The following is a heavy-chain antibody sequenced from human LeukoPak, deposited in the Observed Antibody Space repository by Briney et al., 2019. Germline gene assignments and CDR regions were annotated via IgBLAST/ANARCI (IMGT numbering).Heavy chain of an antibody. V-gene: IGHV3-23*01. CDR1: GFTFSSYA. CDR2: ISGGGGST. D-gene: IGHD4-17*01. CDR3: ATSTVTTYYFDY. J-gene: IGHJ4*02. Sequence: PGGSLRLSCAASGFTFSSYAMSWVRQAPGKGLEWVLVISGGGGSTYYADSVKGRFTISRDNSKNTLYLQMNSLRAEDTAVYHCATSTVTTYYFDYWGQGTLVTVSS.